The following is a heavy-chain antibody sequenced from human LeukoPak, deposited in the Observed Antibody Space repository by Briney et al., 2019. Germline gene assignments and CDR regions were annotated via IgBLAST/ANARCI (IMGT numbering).Heavy chain of an antibody. CDR3: AARTTGNAFDI. Sequence: GRSLRLTCAASGFTFDDYAMHCVRHAPGKGLEWVSGISWNSGSIGYADSVKGRFTISRDNAKNSLYLQMNSLRAEDTALYYCAARTTGNAFDIWGQGTMVTVSS. CDR2: ISWNSGSI. CDR1: GFTFDDYA. V-gene: IGHV3-9*01. D-gene: IGHD1-7*01. J-gene: IGHJ3*02.